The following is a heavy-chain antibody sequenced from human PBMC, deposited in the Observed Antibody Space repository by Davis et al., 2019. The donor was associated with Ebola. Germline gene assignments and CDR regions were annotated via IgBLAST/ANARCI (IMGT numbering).Heavy chain of an antibody. CDR2: IYSGGST. CDR3: AIANRGPVADTGDY. J-gene: IGHJ4*02. Sequence: GESLKISCAASGFTVSSNYMSWVRQAPGKGLEWVSVIYSGGSTYYADSVKGRFTISRDNSKNTLYLQMNSLRAEDTAVNYCAIANRGPVADTGDYWGQGTLVTVSS. D-gene: IGHD6-19*01. V-gene: IGHV3-53*01. CDR1: GFTVSSNY.